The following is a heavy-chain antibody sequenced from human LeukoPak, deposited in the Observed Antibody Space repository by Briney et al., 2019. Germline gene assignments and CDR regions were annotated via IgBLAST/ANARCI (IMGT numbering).Heavy chain of an antibody. CDR1: GGSISSYY. Sequence: SETLSLTCTVSGGSISSYYWSWIRQPPGKGLEWIGYLYYSGSTNYNPSLKSRVTISVDTSKNQFSLKLSSVTAADTAVYYCARAGSGYSLDHWGQGTLVTVSS. V-gene: IGHV4-59*01. CDR2: LYYSGST. J-gene: IGHJ4*02. D-gene: IGHD3-22*01. CDR3: ARAGSGYSLDH.